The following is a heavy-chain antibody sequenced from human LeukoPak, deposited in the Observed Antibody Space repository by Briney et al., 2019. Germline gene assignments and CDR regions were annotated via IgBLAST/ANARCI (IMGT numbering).Heavy chain of an antibody. CDR2: ISYDGSNK. CDR3: AKAGIAARPFRYFDY. J-gene: IGHJ4*02. D-gene: IGHD6-6*01. Sequence: PGGSLRLSCAASGFTFSSYGMHWVRQAPGKGLEWVAVISYDGSNKYYADSVKGRFTISRDNSKNTLYLQMNSLRAEDTAVYYCAKAGIAARPFRYFDYWGQGTLVTVSS. V-gene: IGHV3-30*18. CDR1: GFTFSSYG.